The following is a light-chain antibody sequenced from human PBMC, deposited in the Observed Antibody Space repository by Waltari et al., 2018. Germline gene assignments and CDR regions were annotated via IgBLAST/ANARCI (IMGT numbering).Light chain of an antibody. CDR1: QSVGKS. J-gene: IGKJ1*01. V-gene: IGKV3-20*01. Sequence: EVVLTQSPGTLSLSPRERATLSCRASQSVGKSLAWYQQKSGQAPRLLIYDASTRATGIPDRFSASGFGTDFSLTISRLEPEDFAVYYCQKYVRLPVTFGQGTKVEIK. CDR3: QKYVRLPVT. CDR2: DAS.